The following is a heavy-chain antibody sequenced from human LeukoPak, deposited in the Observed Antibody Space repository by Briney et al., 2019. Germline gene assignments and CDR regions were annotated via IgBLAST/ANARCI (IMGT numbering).Heavy chain of an antibody. CDR3: ARVRRAYGDYGCFDY. J-gene: IGHJ4*02. Sequence: PGGSLRLSCAASGFTFSSYSMNWVRQAPGKGLEWVSSISSSSSYIYYADSVKGRFTISRDNAKNSLYLQMNSLGAEDTAVYYCARVRRAYGDYGCFDYWGQGTLVTVSS. D-gene: IGHD4-17*01. CDR1: GFTFSSYS. CDR2: ISSSSSYI. V-gene: IGHV3-21*01.